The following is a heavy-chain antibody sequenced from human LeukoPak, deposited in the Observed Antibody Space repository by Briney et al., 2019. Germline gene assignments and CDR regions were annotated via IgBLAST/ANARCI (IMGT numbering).Heavy chain of an antibody. CDR1: GGSISSYY. J-gene: IGHJ4*02. D-gene: IGHD3-16*02. CDR3: ARRTTYYDYVWGSYPGDYFDY. Sequence: SETLSLTCTVSGGSISSYYWSWIRQPPGKGLEWIGYIYYSGSTNYNPSLKSRVTISVDTSKNQFSLKLSSVTAADTAVYYYARRTTYYDYVWGSYPGDYFDYWGQGTLVTVSS. CDR2: IYYSGST. V-gene: IGHV4-59*01.